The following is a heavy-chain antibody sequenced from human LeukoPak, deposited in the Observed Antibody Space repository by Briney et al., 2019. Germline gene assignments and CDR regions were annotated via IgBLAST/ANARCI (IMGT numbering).Heavy chain of an antibody. D-gene: IGHD3-3*01. V-gene: IGHV3-11*01. J-gene: IGHJ4*02. CDR2: ISSSGSTI. CDR3: ARDSYYDFWSSYYTGIGY. Sequence: GGSLRLSCAASGFTFSDYYMSWIRQAPGRGLEWVSYISSSGSTIYYADSVKGRFTISRDNAKNSLYLQMNSLRAEDTAVYYCARDSYYDFWSSYYTGIGYWGQGTLVTVSS. CDR1: GFTFSDYY.